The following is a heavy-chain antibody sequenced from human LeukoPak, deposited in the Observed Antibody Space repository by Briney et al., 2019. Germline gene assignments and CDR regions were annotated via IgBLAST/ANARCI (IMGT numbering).Heavy chain of an antibody. CDR2: ISGSGGST. J-gene: IGHJ4*02. CDR3: AKEGYSDY. V-gene: IGHV3-23*01. Sequence: PGVSLRLSRAASGFTFRSCAMSWVRQAPGQGLEWVSAISGSGGSTYYADSVKGRFTISRDNSKNTLYLQMNSLRAEDTAVYYCAKEGYSDYWGQGTLVTVSS. CDR1: GFTFRSCA.